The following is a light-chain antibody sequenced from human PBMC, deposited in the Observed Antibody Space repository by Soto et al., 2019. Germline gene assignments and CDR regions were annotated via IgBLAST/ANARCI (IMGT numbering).Light chain of an antibody. Sequence: EIVMTQSPATLSVSPGERATLSRRASQSVRSNLAWYQQKPGQAPRLLIYGASTRATGIPARFSGSGSGTEFTLTISSLQSEDFAVYYCQQYSNWPPGTFGQGTKVDIK. CDR2: GAS. CDR1: QSVRSN. J-gene: IGKJ1*01. CDR3: QQYSNWPPGT. V-gene: IGKV3-15*01.